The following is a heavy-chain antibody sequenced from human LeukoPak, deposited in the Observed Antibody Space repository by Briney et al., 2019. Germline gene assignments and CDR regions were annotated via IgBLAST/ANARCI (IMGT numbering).Heavy chain of an antibody. D-gene: IGHD3-22*01. J-gene: IGHJ6*03. CDR3: AREIHSTGYYYAEGYMDV. CDR1: GFNFSDYY. Sequence: GGSLRLSCAASGFNFSDYYMSWVRQAPGRGLEWISFFSSGDTNIKYADSVKGRFTISRDNAKNSLYLQMNSLRAEDTAVYFCAREIHSTGYYYAEGYMDVWGERTTVTVPS. CDR2: FSSGDTNI. V-gene: IGHV3-11*04.